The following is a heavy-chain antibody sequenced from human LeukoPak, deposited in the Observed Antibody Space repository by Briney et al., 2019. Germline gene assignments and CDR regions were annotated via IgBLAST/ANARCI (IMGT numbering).Heavy chain of an antibody. CDR2: MNPNSGNT. CDR3: TRGSSGRRDN. D-gene: IGHD6-19*01. V-gene: IGHV1-8*01. Sequence: ASVKVSYKASGYTFTSCDINWVRQATGQGLEWMGWMNPNSGNTGYGQGFQGRITMTRDISIGTAYMELSNLTSEDTAIYYCTRGSSGRRDNWGQGTLVTVSA. J-gene: IGHJ4*02. CDR1: GYTFTSCD.